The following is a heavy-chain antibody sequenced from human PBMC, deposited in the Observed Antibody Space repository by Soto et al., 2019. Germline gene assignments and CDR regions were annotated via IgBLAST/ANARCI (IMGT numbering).Heavy chain of an antibody. J-gene: IGHJ4*01. CDR1: GFTFSGYW. CDR3: PRGGTSTTYWGLFYN. Sequence: PGGSLRLSCAGSGFTFSGYWMRWVRQAPGKGPVCVSRLTPNATFTTNADSVKGRFTSFRDNAKNTVYLQVNSLRADDTAVYHCPRGGTSTTYWGLFYNWGHGTVFTVS. V-gene: IGHV3-74*01. D-gene: IGHD7-27*01. CDR2: LTPNATFT.